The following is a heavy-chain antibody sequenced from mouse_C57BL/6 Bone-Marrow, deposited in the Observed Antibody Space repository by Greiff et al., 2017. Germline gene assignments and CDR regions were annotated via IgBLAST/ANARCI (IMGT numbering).Heavy chain of an antibody. V-gene: IGHV14-4*01. CDR3: TRWLLLDY. D-gene: IGHD2-3*01. CDR1: GFNIKDDY. Sequence: VQLQQSGAELVRPGASVKLSCTASGFNIKDDYMHWVKQRPEQGLEWIGWIDPENGDTEYASKFQGKATITAATSSNTAYLQLSSLTSEDTAVYYCTRWLLLDYWGQGTTLTVSS. CDR2: IDPENGDT. J-gene: IGHJ2*01.